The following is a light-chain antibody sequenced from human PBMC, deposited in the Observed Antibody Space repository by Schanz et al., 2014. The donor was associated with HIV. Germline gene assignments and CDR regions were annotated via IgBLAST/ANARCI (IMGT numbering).Light chain of an antibody. J-gene: IGKJ1*01. CDR2: GAS. CDR3: QQYNSWPRT. CDR1: HSVSSNF. Sequence: DIVLTQSPDTLSVPPGERATLSCRASHSVSSNFFAWYQQKPGQAPRLLIYGASSRAIGIPDRFSGSGSGTDFTLTISRLEPEDFAVYSCQQYNSWPRTFGQGTKVEIK. V-gene: IGKV3-20*01.